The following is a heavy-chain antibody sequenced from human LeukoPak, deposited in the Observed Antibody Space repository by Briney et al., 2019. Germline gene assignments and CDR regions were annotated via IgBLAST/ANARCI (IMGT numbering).Heavy chain of an antibody. V-gene: IGHV4-59*08. Sequence: SETLSLTCTVSGGXISSYYWSWIRQPPGKGLEWIGSIYYSGSTNYNPSLKSRVTISVDTSKNQFSLKLSSVTAADTAVYYCARGGYYYDSSGYYYRAFDIWGQGTMVTVSS. CDR3: ARGGYYYDSSGYYYRAFDI. J-gene: IGHJ3*02. D-gene: IGHD3-22*01. CDR1: GGXISSYY. CDR2: IYYSGST.